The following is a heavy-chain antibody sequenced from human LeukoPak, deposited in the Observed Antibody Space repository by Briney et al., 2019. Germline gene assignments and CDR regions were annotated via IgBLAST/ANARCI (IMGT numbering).Heavy chain of an antibody. Sequence: GGSLRLSCAASGFTVSNNYMSWVRQPPGKGLEWVSVIYSGGRTYYADSVRGRYTISRDNSKNTLYLQMNSRRAEDTAVYYCAARIAMAGTISFDYWGLGTLVTVSS. CDR2: IYSGGRT. V-gene: IGHV3-66*01. D-gene: IGHD6-19*01. J-gene: IGHJ4*02. CDR3: AARIAMAGTISFDY. CDR1: GFTVSNNY.